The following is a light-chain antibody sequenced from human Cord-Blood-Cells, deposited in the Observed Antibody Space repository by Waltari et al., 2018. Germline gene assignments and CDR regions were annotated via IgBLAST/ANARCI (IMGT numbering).Light chain of an antibody. V-gene: IGLV1-44*01. CDR1: RPHIGSNN. CDR2: SNN. CDR3: AAWDDSLNGWV. Sequence: QSVLTPPPPASATPGPRVTLSCSGSRPHIGSNNEHWDPQPPGTAPKLLIFSNNQRPSGVPDRVSGSKSGTTAALAISGLQSEEEADYYCAAWDDSLNGWVFGGGTKLTVL. J-gene: IGLJ3*02.